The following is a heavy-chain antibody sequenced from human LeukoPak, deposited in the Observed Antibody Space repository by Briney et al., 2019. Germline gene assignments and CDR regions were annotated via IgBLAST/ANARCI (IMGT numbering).Heavy chain of an antibody. Sequence: GRSLRLSCPASGFTFSSSAMRWVRQAPGKGLGWVSVITGGGPGTYYADSVKGRFTISRDNSKNTLSLKMNSLRVEATAVSYCAKSIAARPYYYSALDVWGQGTTVAVSS. D-gene: IGHD6-6*01. CDR2: ITGGGPGT. V-gene: IGHV3-23*01. CDR1: GFTFSSSA. J-gene: IGHJ6*02. CDR3: AKSIAARPYYYSALDV.